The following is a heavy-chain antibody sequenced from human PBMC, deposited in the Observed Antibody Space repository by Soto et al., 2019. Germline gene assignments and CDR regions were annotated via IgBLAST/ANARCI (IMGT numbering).Heavy chain of an antibody. D-gene: IGHD1-1*01. CDR3: AGALENPYFYYGLNV. J-gene: IGHJ6*01. V-gene: IGHV3-30*03. CDR2: TTYDGGIK. Sequence: WGSLGIGCATSGFSFSTYGMSWVRLAPGKGLEWVAATTYDGGIKHYVDSVKGRFTISRDNSKNTLYLQMNSLRVEDTATYYCAGALENPYFYYGLNVWGQGTTVTVSS. CDR1: GFSFSTYG.